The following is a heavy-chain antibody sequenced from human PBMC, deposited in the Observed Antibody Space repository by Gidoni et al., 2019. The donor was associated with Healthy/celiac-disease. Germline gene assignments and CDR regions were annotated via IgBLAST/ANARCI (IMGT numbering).Heavy chain of an antibody. V-gene: IGHV1-69*01. Sequence: QVQLVQSGAEVKKPGSSVQVSCQASGGTFSSYALSWVRQAPGQGLEWMGGIIPIFGTANYAQKFQGRVTITADESTSTAYMELSSLRSEDTAVYYCARRGLDSSSSIDYWGQGTLVTVSS. CDR1: GGTFSSYA. D-gene: IGHD6-6*01. CDR3: ARRGLDSSSSIDY. J-gene: IGHJ4*02. CDR2: IIPIFGTA.